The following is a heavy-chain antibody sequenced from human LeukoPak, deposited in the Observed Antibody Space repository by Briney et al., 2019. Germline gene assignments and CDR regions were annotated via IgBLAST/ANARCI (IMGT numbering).Heavy chain of an antibody. J-gene: IGHJ4*02. V-gene: IGHV3-21*01. CDR1: GFTFSSYS. CDR3: ARDATERWDFDY. Sequence: PGGSLRLSCAASGFTFSSYSMNWVRQAPGKGLEWVSSISSSSSYIYYADSVKGRFTISRDNAKNSLYLQMNSLRAEDTAVYYCARDATERWDFDYWGQGTLVTVSS. CDR2: ISSSSSYI. D-gene: IGHD5-24*01.